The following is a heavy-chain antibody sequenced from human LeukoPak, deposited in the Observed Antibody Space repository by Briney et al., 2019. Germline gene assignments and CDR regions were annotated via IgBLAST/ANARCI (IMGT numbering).Heavy chain of an antibody. CDR2: INHSGST. CDR1: GESFSGYY. J-gene: IGHJ4*02. Sequence: SETLPLTCAVYGESFSGYYWSWIRQPPGKGLEWIGEINHSGSTNYNPSLKSRVTISVDTSKNQFSLKLSSVTAADTAVYYCARRGRGGTIDYWGQGNLVTVSS. V-gene: IGHV4-34*01. D-gene: IGHD3-10*01. CDR3: ARRGRGGTIDY.